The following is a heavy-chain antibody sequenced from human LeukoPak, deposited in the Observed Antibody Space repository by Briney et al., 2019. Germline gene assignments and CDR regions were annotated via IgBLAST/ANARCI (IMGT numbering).Heavy chain of an antibody. CDR1: GGSISSYY. J-gene: IGHJ4*02. D-gene: IGHD2-2*02. Sequence: SSETLSLTCTVSGGSISSYYWSWIRQPAGKGLEWIGRIYTSGSTNYNPSLKSRVTMSVDTSKNQFSLKLSSVTAADTAVYYCARALSLGYCSSTSCYRDYYFDYWGQGTLVTVSS. V-gene: IGHV4-4*07. CDR2: IYTSGST. CDR3: ARALSLGYCSSTSCYRDYYFDY.